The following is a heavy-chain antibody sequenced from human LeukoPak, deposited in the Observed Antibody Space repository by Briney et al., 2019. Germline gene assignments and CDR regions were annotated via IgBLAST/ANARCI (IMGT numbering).Heavy chain of an antibody. CDR2: INHSGST. CDR3: ARDETSLAFDI. Sequence: SETLSLTCAVYGGSFSGYYWSWIRQPPGKGLEWIGEINHSGSTNYNPSLKSRVSISVDTPKNQFSLKLSSVTAADTAVYYCARDETSLAFDIWGQGTMVTVSS. J-gene: IGHJ3*02. V-gene: IGHV4-34*01. CDR1: GGSFSGYY.